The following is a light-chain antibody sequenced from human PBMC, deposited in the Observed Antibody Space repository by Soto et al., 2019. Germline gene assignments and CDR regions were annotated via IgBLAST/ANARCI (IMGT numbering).Light chain of an antibody. CDR1: SGSIASNY. J-gene: IGLJ2*01. CDR2: GNN. Sequence: NFMLTQPHSVSESPGKTVTISCTRSSGSIASNYVQWYQQRPGSAPTTVIYGNNQRPSGVPDRFSGSIDSSSNSASLTISGLKTEDEADYYCQSYDKSNVVFGGGTKVTVL. V-gene: IGLV6-57*04. CDR3: QSYDKSNVV.